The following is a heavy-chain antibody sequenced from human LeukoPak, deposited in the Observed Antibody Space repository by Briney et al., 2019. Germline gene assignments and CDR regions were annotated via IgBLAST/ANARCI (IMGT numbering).Heavy chain of an antibody. CDR1: GGSISSYY. J-gene: IGHJ4*02. CDR3: ASTYYDFWSGPLGRFDY. CDR2: IYTSGST. Sequence: SETLSLTFTVSGGSISSYYWSWIRQPAGKGLEWIGRIYTSGSTNYNPSLKSRVIMSVDTSKNQFSLKLSSVTAADTAVYYCASTYYDFWSGPLGRFDYWGQGTLVTVSS. V-gene: IGHV4-4*07. D-gene: IGHD3-3*01.